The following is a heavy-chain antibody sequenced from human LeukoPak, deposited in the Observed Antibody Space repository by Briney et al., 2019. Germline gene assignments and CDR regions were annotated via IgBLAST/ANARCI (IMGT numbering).Heavy chain of an antibody. CDR2: ISSSSSYI. D-gene: IGHD1-26*01. CDR3: ARDLIVGATDY. CDR1: GFTFSSYS. J-gene: IGHJ4*02. Sequence: GGSLRLSCAASGFTFSSYSMNWVRQAPGKGLEWVSSISSSSSYIYYADSVKGRFTISRDNAKNSLYLQMSSLRAEDTAVYYCARDLIVGATDYWGQGTLVTVSS. V-gene: IGHV3-21*01.